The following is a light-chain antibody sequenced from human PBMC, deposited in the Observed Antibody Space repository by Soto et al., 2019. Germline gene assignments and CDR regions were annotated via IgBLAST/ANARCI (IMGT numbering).Light chain of an antibody. Sequence: EIVMTQSPDTLYVSPGEGATLSCRASQSVRTKLAWYQQKAGQAPRLLIYGASTRATGIPARFSGSGSGTEFTLTISSLQSEDFAVYYCQQYNNWPPITFGQGTRLEI. CDR3: QQYNNWPPIT. CDR2: GAS. CDR1: QSVRTK. V-gene: IGKV3-15*01. J-gene: IGKJ5*01.